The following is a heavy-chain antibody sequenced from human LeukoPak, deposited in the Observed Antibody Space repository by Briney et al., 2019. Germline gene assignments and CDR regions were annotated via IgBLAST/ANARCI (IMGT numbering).Heavy chain of an antibody. CDR1: GGSISSFY. CDR3: ARDQGQLPNFDY. CDR2: IYTSGST. J-gene: IGHJ4*02. V-gene: IGHV4-4*07. D-gene: IGHD5-18*01. Sequence: SETLSLTCTVSGGSISSFYWSWIRQPAGKGLEWIGRIYTSGSTNYNPSLKSRVTISVDKSKNQFSLKLSSVTAADTAVYYCARDQGQLPNFDYWGQGTLVTVSS.